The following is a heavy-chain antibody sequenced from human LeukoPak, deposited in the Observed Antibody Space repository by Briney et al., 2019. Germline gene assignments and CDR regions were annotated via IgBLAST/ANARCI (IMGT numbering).Heavy chain of an antibody. D-gene: IGHD2-15*01. Sequence: GGSLRLSCAASGFTFSKHWMSWVRQAPGKGLEWVANIKQDGSEKYYVDSVKGRFTISRDNAKNSLYLQMNSLRAEDTALYYCAKAVVADSGRLGRIWGQGTMVTVSS. CDR1: GFTFSKHW. CDR2: IKQDGSEK. J-gene: IGHJ3*02. CDR3: AKAVVADSGRLGRI. V-gene: IGHV3-7*03.